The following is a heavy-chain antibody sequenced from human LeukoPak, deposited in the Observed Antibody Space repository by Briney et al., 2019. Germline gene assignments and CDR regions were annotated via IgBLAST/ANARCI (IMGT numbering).Heavy chain of an antibody. D-gene: IGHD3-9*01. Sequence: PGGSLRLSCEASGFSFNKAWMSWVRQAPGKGLEWVSSISSSGTYVYHADSVKGRFTISRDNAKNSLSLQMNSLRADDAAVYYCARASSKQLAGYLPDGFDIWGQGTMVTVSS. CDR2: ISSSGTYV. J-gene: IGHJ3*02. CDR1: GFSFNKAW. V-gene: IGHV3-21*01. CDR3: ARASSKQLAGYLPDGFDI.